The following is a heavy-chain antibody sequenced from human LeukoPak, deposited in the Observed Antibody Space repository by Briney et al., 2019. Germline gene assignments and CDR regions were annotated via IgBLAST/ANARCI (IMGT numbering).Heavy chain of an antibody. CDR1: GFTFNSYG. Sequence: GGSLRLSCAASGFTFNSYGMHWVRQAPGKGLEWVATISYDGGNKYYADSVKGRFTISRDNSKNTLYLQMDSLRTEDTAVYYCARVELYASGWYGSIDYWGRGTLVAVSS. V-gene: IGHV3-30*03. CDR2: ISYDGGNK. D-gene: IGHD6-19*01. CDR3: ARVELYASGWYGSIDY. J-gene: IGHJ4*02.